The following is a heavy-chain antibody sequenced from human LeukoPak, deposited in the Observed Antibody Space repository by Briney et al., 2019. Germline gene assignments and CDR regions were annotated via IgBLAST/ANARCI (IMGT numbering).Heavy chain of an antibody. Sequence: GGSLRLSCAASGFIFSSYSMNWVRQAPGKGLEWVSYISSSSSTIYYADSVKGRFTISRDNAKNSLYLQMNSLRAEDTAVYYCARDIPGQWLVVGAFDIWGQGTMVTVSS. V-gene: IGHV3-48*01. J-gene: IGHJ3*02. CDR2: ISSSSSTI. CDR1: GFIFSSYS. CDR3: ARDIPGQWLVVGAFDI. D-gene: IGHD6-19*01.